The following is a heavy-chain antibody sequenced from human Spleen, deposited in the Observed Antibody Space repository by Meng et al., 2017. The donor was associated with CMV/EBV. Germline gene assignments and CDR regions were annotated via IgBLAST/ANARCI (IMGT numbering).Heavy chain of an antibody. Sequence: GESLKISCAASEFPFSYYWMTWVRQAPGKGLEWVANIDPGASETNYVDSVKGRFTVSRDNAKNSLYLQMNSLRAEDTAVYYCARALLGRIVGDSVGGYWGQGTLVTVSS. J-gene: IGHJ4*02. V-gene: IGHV3-7*01. CDR3: ARALLGRIVGDSVGGY. CDR1: EFPFSYYW. CDR2: IDPGASET. D-gene: IGHD1-26*01.